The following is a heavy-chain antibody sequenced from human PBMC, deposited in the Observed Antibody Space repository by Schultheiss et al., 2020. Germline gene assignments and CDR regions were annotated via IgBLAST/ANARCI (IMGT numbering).Heavy chain of an antibody. CDR2: INPRGGST. J-gene: IGHJ4*02. D-gene: IGHD6-25*01. CDR1: GYTFTTYG. Sequence: WGSLRLSCKASGYTFTTYGISWVRQAPGQGLEWMGIINPRGGSTSYVQKFQGRVTMTRDTSTSTVYMELSSLRSEDTAVYYCAVGPGYPTDYWGQGTLVTVSS. V-gene: IGHV1-46*01. CDR3: AVGPGYPTDY.